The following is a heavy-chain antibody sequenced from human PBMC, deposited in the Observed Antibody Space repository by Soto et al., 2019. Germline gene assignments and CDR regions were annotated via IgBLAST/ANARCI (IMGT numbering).Heavy chain of an antibody. CDR1: GFTFSTFA. Sequence: PGGSLRLSCAASGFTFSTFAMSWVRQAPGKGMEWVSAISGSGGTTYNADSVKGRFTISRDSSKNTLSLQMNSLRPEDTALYYCAKATSATCTGSICYSFDYWGQGTLVTVSS. V-gene: IGHV3-23*01. CDR3: AKATSATCTGSICYSFDY. CDR2: ISGSGGTT. D-gene: IGHD2-21*01. J-gene: IGHJ4*02.